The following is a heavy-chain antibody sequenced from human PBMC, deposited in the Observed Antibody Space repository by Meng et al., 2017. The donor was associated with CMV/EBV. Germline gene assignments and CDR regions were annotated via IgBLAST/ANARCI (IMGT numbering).Heavy chain of an antibody. V-gene: IGHV3-30*03. J-gene: IGHJ6*02. CDR2: ISYDGSNK. CDR1: GFTFDDYG. Sequence: GESLKISCAASGFTFDDYGMSWVRQAPGKGLEWVAVISYDGSNKYYADSVKGRFTISRDNSKNTLYLQMNSLRAEDTAVYYCARCGKDTAMDLAGTLHYYYYGMDVWGQGTTVTVSS. CDR3: ARCGKDTAMDLAGTLHYYYYGMDV. D-gene: IGHD5-18*01.